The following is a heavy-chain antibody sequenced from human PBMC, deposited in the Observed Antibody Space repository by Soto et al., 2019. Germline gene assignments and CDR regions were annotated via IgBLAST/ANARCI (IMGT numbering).Heavy chain of an antibody. V-gene: IGHV3-21*01. CDR1: GFTFSTYT. CDR2: INGRSNYV. CDR3: AREDGVVGSSSAFDH. Sequence: EVQVVESGGGLVKPGGSLRLSCVFSGFTFSTYTMNWVRQAPGKGLEWVSSINGRSNYVYYADSVKGRFTISRDNAKNSLDLQMNRLRAEDTAIYYWAREDGVVGSSSAFDHWGLGTLVTVSS. J-gene: IGHJ4*02. D-gene: IGHD1-26*01.